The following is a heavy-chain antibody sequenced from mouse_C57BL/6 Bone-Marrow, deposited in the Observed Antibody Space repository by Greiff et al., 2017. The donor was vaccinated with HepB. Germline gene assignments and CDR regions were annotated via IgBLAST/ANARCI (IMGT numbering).Heavy chain of an antibody. J-gene: IGHJ4*01. D-gene: IGHD2-3*01. CDR2: INPSSGYT. Sequence: VQLQQSGAELARPGASVKMSCKASGYTFTSYTMHWVKQRPGQGLEWIGYINPSSGYTKYNQKFKDKATLTADKSSSTAYMQLSSLTSEDSAVYYCARSHYDGYCYYYAMDYWGQGTLVTVSS. V-gene: IGHV1-4*01. CDR1: GYTFTSYT. CDR3: ARSHYDGYCYYYAMDY.